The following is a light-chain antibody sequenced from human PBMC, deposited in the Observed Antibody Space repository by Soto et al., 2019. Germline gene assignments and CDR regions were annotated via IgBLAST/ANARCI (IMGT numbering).Light chain of an antibody. V-gene: IGKV3-20*01. CDR2: TIS. J-gene: IGKJ1*01. CDR3: QHYEYSVPRWT. CDR1: QSLRTY. Sequence: EIVLTQSPGTLSLSPGERATPSCRAGQSLRTYLAWYQQRPGQAPRLLIYTISTWATGVPDRFSGSGSGTDFTLTLSRLEPEDAAVYFCQHYEYSVPRWTFGQGTKVDI.